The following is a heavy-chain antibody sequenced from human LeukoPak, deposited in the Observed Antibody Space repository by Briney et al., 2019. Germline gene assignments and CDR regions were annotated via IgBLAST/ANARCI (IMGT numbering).Heavy chain of an antibody. CDR3: ARVPTEYWFDP. V-gene: IGHV4-59*01. CDR1: GGSISSYY. D-gene: IGHD4-11*01. Sequence: PSETLSLTCTLSGGSISSYYWSWIRQPPEEGLEWIGYIYYSGSTHYNPSLKSRVTISVDTSKNQFSLKLSSVTAADTAVYYCARVPTEYWFDPWGQGTLVTVSS. J-gene: IGHJ5*02. CDR2: IYYSGST.